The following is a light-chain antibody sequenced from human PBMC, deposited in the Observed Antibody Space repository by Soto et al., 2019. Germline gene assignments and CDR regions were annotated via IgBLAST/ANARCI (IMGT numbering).Light chain of an antibody. CDR1: QSVSSNF. Sequence: EIVLTQSPGTLSLSPGDRATLSCRASQSVSSNFLAWYQQKPGQAPRLLIYGASIRATGIPDRFSGSGSGKDFPLTIRRLAPEDFAMYFCHQYGSSPRTFGQGTKVEIK. CDR3: HQYGSSPRT. V-gene: IGKV3-20*01. J-gene: IGKJ1*01. CDR2: GAS.